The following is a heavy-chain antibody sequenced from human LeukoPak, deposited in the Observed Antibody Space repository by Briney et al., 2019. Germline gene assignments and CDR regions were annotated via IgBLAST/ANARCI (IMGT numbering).Heavy chain of an antibody. J-gene: IGHJ4*02. CDR1: GFTFSSYA. D-gene: IGHD3-10*01. CDR2: ISGSGGST. V-gene: IGHV3-23*01. CDR3: ANALTMVRGVIIAGYFDY. Sequence: GGSLRPSCAASGFTFSSYAMSWVRQAPGKGLEWVLAISGSGGSTYYADSVKGRFTISRDNSKNTLYLQMNSLRAEDTAVYYCANALTMVRGVIIAGYFDYWGQGTLVTVSS.